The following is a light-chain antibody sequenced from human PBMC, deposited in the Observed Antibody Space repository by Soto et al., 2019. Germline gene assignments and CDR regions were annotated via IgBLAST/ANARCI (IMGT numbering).Light chain of an antibody. CDR1: SSDVGGYNY. CDR3: SSYTSGSTFDV. J-gene: IGLJ1*01. CDR2: DVS. V-gene: IGLV2-14*03. Sequence: QPVLTQPASVSGSPGQSVTISCTGTSSDVGGYNYVSWYQQHPGKAPKLMIYDVSYRPSGVSIRFSGSKSGNTASLTISGLQAEDEADYYCSSYTSGSTFDVFGTGTKLTVL.